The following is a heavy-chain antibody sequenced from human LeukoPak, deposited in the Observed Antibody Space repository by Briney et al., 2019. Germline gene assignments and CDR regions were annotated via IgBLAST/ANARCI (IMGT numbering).Heavy chain of an antibody. V-gene: IGHV1-69*13. J-gene: IGHJ4*02. D-gene: IGHD3-22*01. CDR2: IIPIFGTA. CDR1: GGTFSRYA. CDR3: ARDVYYYDSSGYPDENDY. Sequence: SVKVSCKASGGTFSRYAINWVRQAPGQGLEWMGGIIPIFGTANYAQKFQGRVTITADESTSTAYMELSSLRSEDTAVYYCARDVYYYDSSGYPDENDYWGQGTLVTVS.